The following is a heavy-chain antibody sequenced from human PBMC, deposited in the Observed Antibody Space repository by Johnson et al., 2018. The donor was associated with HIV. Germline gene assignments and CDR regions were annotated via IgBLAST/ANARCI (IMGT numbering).Heavy chain of an antibody. CDR3: ARGALGAFDI. D-gene: IGHD3-3*02. J-gene: IGHJ3*02. CDR1: GFTFDDYG. CDR2: ITWNGGST. Sequence: VQVVESGGGVVRPGGSLRLSCAASGFTFDDYGMSWFRQAPGKGLEWVSGITWNGGSTGYADYVKGRFTIYRVNAKNSLYLQMNSLRAEDTALYYCARGALGAFDIWGQGTMVTVSS. V-gene: IGHV3-20*04.